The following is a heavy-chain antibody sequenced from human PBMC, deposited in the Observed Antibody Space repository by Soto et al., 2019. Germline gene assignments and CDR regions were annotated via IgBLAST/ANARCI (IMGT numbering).Heavy chain of an antibody. V-gene: IGHV3-23*01. CDR2: MSSSGGST. CDR1: GFTFSNYA. J-gene: IGHJ5*02. D-gene: IGHD2-21*02. CDR3: AKFYGGDSAHTYTLDP. Sequence: EVQLLESGGGLVQPGGSLRLSCAASGFTFSNYAISWVRKAPRKGLEWVSAMSSSGGSTYYADSVKGWFTISRDNSKNTLYLQMNSLRAEDTAVYYCAKFYGGDSAHTYTLDPWGQGTLVTVSS.